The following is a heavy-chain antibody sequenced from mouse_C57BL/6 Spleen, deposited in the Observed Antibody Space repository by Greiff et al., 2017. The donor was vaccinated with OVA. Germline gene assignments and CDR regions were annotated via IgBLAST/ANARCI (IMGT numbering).Heavy chain of an antibody. J-gene: IGHJ4*01. CDR3: ARQDGSTAMDY. CDR1: GFTFSSYG. CDR2: ISSGGSYT. D-gene: IGHD1-1*01. Sequence: EVKLMESGGDLVKPGGSLKLSCAASGFTFSSYGMSWVRQTPDKRLEWVATISSGGSYTYYPDSVKGRFTISRDNAKNTLYLQMSSLKSEDTAMYYCARQDGSTAMDYWGQGTSVTVSS. V-gene: IGHV5-6*01.